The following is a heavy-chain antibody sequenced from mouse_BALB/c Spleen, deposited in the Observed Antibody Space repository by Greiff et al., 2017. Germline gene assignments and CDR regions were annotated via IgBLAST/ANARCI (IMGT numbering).Heavy chain of an antibody. V-gene: IGHV1-54*01. J-gene: IGHJ3*01. CDR1: GYAFTNYL. D-gene: IGHD3-2*01. Sequence: IQLQESGAELVRPGTSVKVSCKASGYAFTNYLIEWVKQRPGQGLEWIGVINPGSGGTNYNEKFKGKATLTADKSSSTAYMQLSSLTSDDSAVYFCASRQLGPLAYWGQGTLVTVSA. CDR2: INPGSGGT. CDR3: ASRQLGPLAY.